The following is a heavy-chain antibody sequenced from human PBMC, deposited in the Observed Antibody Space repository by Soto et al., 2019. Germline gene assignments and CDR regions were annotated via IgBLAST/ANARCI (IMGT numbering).Heavy chain of an antibody. CDR1: GGSISTVNXX. J-gene: IGHJ4*02. V-gene: IGHV4-30-4*01. Sequence: QVQLQESGPGLVKPSQTLSLTCTVSGGSISTVNXXXXWIRQPPDKGLEWIGHIYNGGSTYNNPSLKSRXTXXXXXXXNXXXXXXXXXXXXXXXVYYCTXGPSGDKVDYWGQGTLVTVSS. D-gene: IGHD2-2*01. CDR3: TXGPSGDKVDY. CDR2: IYNGGST.